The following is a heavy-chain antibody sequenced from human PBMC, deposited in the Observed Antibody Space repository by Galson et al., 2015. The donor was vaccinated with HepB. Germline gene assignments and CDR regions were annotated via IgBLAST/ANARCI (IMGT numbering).Heavy chain of an antibody. CDR1: GFTVSSNY. CDR3: ARVLFIDCSDGSCASHSYYYGMDV. D-gene: IGHD2-15*01. J-gene: IGHJ6*02. Sequence: SLRLSCAASGFTVSSNYMSWVRQAPGKGLEWVSIIYSDGSTYYADPVKGRFTISRDNSKNTLYLQINSLKAEDTAVYYCARVLFIDCSDGSCASHSYYYGMDVWGQGTTVTVSS. CDR2: IYSDGST. V-gene: IGHV3-53*01.